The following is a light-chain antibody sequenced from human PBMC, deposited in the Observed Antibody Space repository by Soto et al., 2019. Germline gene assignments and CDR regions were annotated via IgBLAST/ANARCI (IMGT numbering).Light chain of an antibody. J-gene: IGKJ4*01. CDR1: QGLSSNY. CDR3: QQYGNSPPT. CDR2: GAS. Sequence: EIVLTQSPGTLSLSPGERATLSCRASQGLSSNYLAWYQQRPGQAPRLLIYGASSRANGIPERFSGSGSATDFTLTISRLEPEDFAVYHCQQYGNSPPTFGGGTKVEI. V-gene: IGKV3-20*01.